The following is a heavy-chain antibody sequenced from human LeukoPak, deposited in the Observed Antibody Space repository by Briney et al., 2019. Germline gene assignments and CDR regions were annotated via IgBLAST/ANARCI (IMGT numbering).Heavy chain of an antibody. D-gene: IGHD4-11*01. CDR3: ARNSNPFDY. Sequence: PSETLSLTCAVYGGSFSGYYWSWIRQPPGKGLEWIGEINHSGSTNYNPSLKSRVTISVDTSKNQFSLKLSSVTAADTAVCYCARNSNPFDYWGQGTLVTVSS. CDR2: INHSGST. CDR1: GGSFSGYY. J-gene: IGHJ4*02. V-gene: IGHV4-34*01.